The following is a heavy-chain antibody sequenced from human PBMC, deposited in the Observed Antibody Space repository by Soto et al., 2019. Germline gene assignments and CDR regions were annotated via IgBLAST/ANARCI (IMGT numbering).Heavy chain of an antibody. D-gene: IGHD1-26*01. V-gene: IGHV1-24*01. J-gene: IGHJ4*02. Sequence: ASVKSCCKVSEKTLTSLFIDCLRQAPGKGLEWMGRSPPEDGKTLYAQKCQGRVSMTADPSTDTAYMERPSLKYEDTAVYYCAPDKKLVGNIGAFDNWGQGTAVTVSS. CDR2: SPPEDGKT. CDR1: EKTLTSLF. CDR3: APDKKLVGNIGAFDN.